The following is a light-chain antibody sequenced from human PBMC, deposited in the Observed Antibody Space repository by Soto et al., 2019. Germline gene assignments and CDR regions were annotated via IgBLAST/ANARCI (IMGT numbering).Light chain of an antibody. Sequence: QSALTKPRSVSGSPGQSVTISCTGTSSDVGGYNYVSWYQQHPGKAPKLMIYDVSKRPSGVPDRFSGSKSGNTASLTISGLQAEDEADYYCCSYAGSYTEVFGGGTKLTVL. CDR1: SSDVGGYNY. CDR2: DVS. J-gene: IGLJ2*01. V-gene: IGLV2-11*01. CDR3: CSYAGSYTEV.